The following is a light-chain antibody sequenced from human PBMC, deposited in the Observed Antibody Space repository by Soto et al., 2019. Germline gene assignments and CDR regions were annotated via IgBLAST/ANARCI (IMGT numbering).Light chain of an antibody. CDR2: DAS. CDR1: QSISSW. CDR3: QQYNSYPRT. V-gene: IGKV1-5*01. Sequence: DIQMTQSPSTLSASVGDRITITCRASQSISSWLAWYQQKPGKAPKLLIYDASSLESGVASRFSGSGSGTEFTLTISSLQPDDFAPYYGQQYNSYPRTFGQGTKVEI. J-gene: IGKJ1*01.